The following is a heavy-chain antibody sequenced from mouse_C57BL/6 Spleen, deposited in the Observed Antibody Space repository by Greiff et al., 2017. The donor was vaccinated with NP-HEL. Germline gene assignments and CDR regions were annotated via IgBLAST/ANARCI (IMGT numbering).Heavy chain of an antibody. Sequence: QVQLQQSGAELVKPGASVKLSCKASGYTFTSYWMHWVKQRPGQGLEWIGMIHPNSGSTNYNEKFKSKATLTVDKSSSTAYMQPSSLTSEDSAVYYCARSRAPYFDVWGTGTTVTVSS. CDR1: GYTFTSYW. V-gene: IGHV1-64*01. CDR2: IHPNSGST. CDR3: ARSRAPYFDV. J-gene: IGHJ1*03.